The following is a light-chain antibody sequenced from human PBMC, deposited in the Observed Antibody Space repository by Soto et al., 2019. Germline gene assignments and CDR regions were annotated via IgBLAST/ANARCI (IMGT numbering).Light chain of an antibody. V-gene: IGLV1-44*01. CDR3: SSYTSSSSYV. CDR2: NSN. J-gene: IGLJ1*01. CDR1: RSDIGSNF. Sequence: QSVLSQPPSASGTPGQTVIISCSGSRSDIGSNFVNWYQHLPGTAPKLLIYNSNQRPSGVPDRFSGSKSGNTASLTISGLQAEDEADYYCSSYTSSSSYVFGTGTKVTVL.